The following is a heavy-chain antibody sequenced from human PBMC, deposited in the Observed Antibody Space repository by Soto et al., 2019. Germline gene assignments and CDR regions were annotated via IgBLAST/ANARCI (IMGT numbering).Heavy chain of an antibody. J-gene: IGHJ4*02. V-gene: IGHV1-18*01. CDR3: ARGGSPIDN. D-gene: IGHD3-16*01. CDR1: GYTFTNFG. CDR2: ISAYNGNT. Sequence: QVQLVQSGAEVKKPGASVKVSCKTSGYTFTNFGLSWVRQAPGQGLEWMGWISAYNGNTNYAQNFQGRVTMTTDNATSTAYMELRSVRCDDTAVYYCARGGSPIDNWGQGTLVTVSS.